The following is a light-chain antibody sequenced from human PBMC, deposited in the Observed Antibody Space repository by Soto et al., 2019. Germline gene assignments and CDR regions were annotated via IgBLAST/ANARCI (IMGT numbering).Light chain of an antibody. CDR2: GAA. Sequence: EIVLTQSPGTLSLSPGESATLSCRASQSVSSSYLAWYQQKPGQAPRLLIYGAASRATGIPDRFSGSGSGTDFTLTISRLEPEDSAVYYCQQYGNSQFTFGPGTKVDMK. V-gene: IGKV3-20*01. J-gene: IGKJ3*01. CDR1: QSVSSSY. CDR3: QQYGNSQFT.